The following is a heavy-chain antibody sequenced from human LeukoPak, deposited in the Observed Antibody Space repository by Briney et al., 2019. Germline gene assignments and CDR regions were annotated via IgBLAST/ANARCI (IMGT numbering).Heavy chain of an antibody. CDR1: GASISSGSNY. CDR2: IYSSGST. D-gene: IGHD5-18*01. V-gene: IGHV4-39*07. Sequence: SETLSLTCSVSGASISSGSNYWGWIRQPPGKTLEWIGSIYSSGSTYYNPSLKSRVIIIIDTPKNHFSLTLSSVTAADTAVYYCASGFSYGPYYFDYWGQGTLVTVSS. CDR3: ASGFSYGPYYFDY. J-gene: IGHJ4*02.